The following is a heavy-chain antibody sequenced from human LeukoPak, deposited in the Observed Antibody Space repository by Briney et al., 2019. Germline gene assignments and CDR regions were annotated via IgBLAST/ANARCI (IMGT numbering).Heavy chain of an antibody. V-gene: IGHV3-74*01. Sequence: PGGSLRLSCAASGFTFRTYWMHWLRQAPGKGLVWVSRINDDGSTTTYADSVKGRFTISRDNAKSTLYLQMNSLRAEDTAVYYCARGLGSPTGYWGQGTLVTVSS. CDR2: INDDGSTT. D-gene: IGHD1-1*01. CDR1: GFTFRTYW. CDR3: ARGLGSPTGY. J-gene: IGHJ4*02.